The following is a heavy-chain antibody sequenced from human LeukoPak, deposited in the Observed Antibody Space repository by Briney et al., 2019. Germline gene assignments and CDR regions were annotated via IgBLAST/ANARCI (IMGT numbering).Heavy chain of an antibody. CDR2: ISYDGSNK. V-gene: IGHV3-30-3*01. J-gene: IGHJ4*02. Sequence: GSLRLSCAASGFTFSSYAMHWVRQAPGKGLEWVAVISYDGSNKYYADSVKGRFTISRDNSKNTLYLQMNSLRAKDTAVYYCARDLIYAGPFDYWGQGTLVTVSS. CDR1: GFTFSSYA. CDR3: ARDLIYAGPFDY. D-gene: IGHD2/OR15-2a*01.